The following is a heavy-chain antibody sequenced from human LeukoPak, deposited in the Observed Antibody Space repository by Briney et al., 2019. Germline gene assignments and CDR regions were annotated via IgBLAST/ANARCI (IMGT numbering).Heavy chain of an antibody. Sequence: PGGSLRLSCAASGFTFSRFWMTWVRQAPGKGLEWVANIKQDGSEEYYVDSVKGRFTISRDNTKNSLYLQMNSLRAEDTAVYYCARDVTPFIWGQGTLVTVSS. CDR1: GFTFSRFW. D-gene: IGHD2-15*01. CDR2: IKQDGSEE. J-gene: IGHJ4*02. V-gene: IGHV3-7*03. CDR3: ARDVTPFI.